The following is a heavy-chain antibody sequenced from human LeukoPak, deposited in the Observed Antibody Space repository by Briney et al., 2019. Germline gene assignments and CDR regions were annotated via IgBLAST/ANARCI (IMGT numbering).Heavy chain of an antibody. J-gene: IGHJ4*02. Sequence: PGGSLRLSCAASGFIFSSYSMNWVRQAPGKGLEWVSYISSSSSTIYYADSVKGRFTISRDNAKNSLYLQMNSLRAEDTAVYYCARGVRFLEWLLYYFDYWGQGTLVTVSS. CDR3: ARGVRFLEWLLYYFDY. CDR1: GFIFSSYS. D-gene: IGHD3-3*01. CDR2: ISSSSSTI. V-gene: IGHV3-48*04.